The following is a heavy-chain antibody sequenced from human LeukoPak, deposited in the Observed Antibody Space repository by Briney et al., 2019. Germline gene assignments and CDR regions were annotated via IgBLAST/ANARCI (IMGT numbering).Heavy chain of an antibody. V-gene: IGHV3-15*01. J-gene: IGHJ4*02. CDR3: TTERSGSFPY. Sequence: GGSLRLSCAASGFIVSSAWMNWVRQTPETGLEWVGLIKSKSDGGTIDYAAPVKGRFTISRDDLRNTLYLQMNGLITEDTAVYYCTTERSGSFPYWGQGALVIVSS. CDR2: IKSKSDGGTI. CDR1: GFIVSSAW. D-gene: IGHD1-26*01.